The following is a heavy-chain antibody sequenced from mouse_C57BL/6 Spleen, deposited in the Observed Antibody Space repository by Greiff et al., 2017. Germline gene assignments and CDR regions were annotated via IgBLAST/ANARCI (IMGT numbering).Heavy chain of an antibody. D-gene: IGHD1-3*01. J-gene: IGHJ4*01. CDR1: GFSFNTFA. V-gene: IGHV10-1*01. Sequence: EVQLVESGGGLVQSKGSLKLSCATSGFSFNTFAMNWVRQAPGKGLEWVAPRRSKSNNYATEYGDSVKDRFTISRDDSESMLYLQMNDLKTEDTAMYYCVRNNGYYALDYWGQGTSVTVSS. CDR2: RRSKSNNYAT. CDR3: VRNNGYYALDY.